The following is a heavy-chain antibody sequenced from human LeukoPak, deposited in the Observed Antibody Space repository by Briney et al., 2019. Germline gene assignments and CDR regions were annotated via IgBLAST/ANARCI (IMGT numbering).Heavy chain of an antibody. CDR3: ARGREYYDSREISY. CDR2: INPNSGGT. D-gene: IGHD3-22*01. J-gene: IGHJ4*02. Sequence: GPVQFSCKASGYTFTCYYMHWVRPAPGQGHEWMGWINPNSGGTNYAQKFQGRVTMTRDTSISTAYMELSRLRSDDTAVYYCARGREYYDSREISYWGQGTLVTVSS. V-gene: IGHV1-2*02. CDR1: GYTFTCYY.